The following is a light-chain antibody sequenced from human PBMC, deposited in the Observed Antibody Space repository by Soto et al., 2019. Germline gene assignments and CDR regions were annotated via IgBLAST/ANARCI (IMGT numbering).Light chain of an antibody. Sequence: EIVLTQSPATLSLSPGERATLSCRASQSVSSYLAWYQQKPGQAPRLLIYDASNRATGIPARFSGSGSGTDFTLTISSLEPEDFAAYYCQQRSNWPGFTFGPGNKVDIK. J-gene: IGKJ3*01. CDR2: DAS. V-gene: IGKV3-11*01. CDR3: QQRSNWPGFT. CDR1: QSVSSY.